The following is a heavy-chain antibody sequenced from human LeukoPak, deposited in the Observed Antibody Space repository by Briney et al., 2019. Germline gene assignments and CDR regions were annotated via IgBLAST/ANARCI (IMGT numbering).Heavy chain of an antibody. CDR1: GYTFTSYY. CDR2: INPSGGST. CDR3: ARGIRFLERSLYYYGVDV. J-gene: IGHJ6*02. Sequence: ASVKVSCKASGYTFTSYYMHWVRQAPGQGLEWMGIINPSGGSTSYAQKFQGRVTMTRDTSTSTVYMELSSLRSEDTAVYYCARGIRFLERSLYYYGVDVWGQGTTVTVSS. V-gene: IGHV1-46*01. D-gene: IGHD3-3*01.